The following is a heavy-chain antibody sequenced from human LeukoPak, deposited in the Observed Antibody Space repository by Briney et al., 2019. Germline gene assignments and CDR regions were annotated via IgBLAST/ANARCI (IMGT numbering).Heavy chain of an antibody. Sequence: GGSLRLSCAASGFTFSSYAMSWVRQAPGKGLEWVSAISGSGGSTYYADSVKGRFTISRDDSKNTAYLQMNSLKTDDTAVYYCTKTDFWSGYYDYWGQGTLVTVSS. V-gene: IGHV3-23*01. CDR3: TKTDFWSGYYDY. D-gene: IGHD3-3*01. CDR1: GFTFSSYA. CDR2: ISGSGGST. J-gene: IGHJ4*02.